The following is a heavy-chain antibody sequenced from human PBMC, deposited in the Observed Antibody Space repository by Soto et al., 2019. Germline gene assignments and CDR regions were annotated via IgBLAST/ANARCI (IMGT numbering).Heavy chain of an antibody. V-gene: IGHV4-4*02. CDR2: IYHSGST. J-gene: IGHJ5*02. CDR1: SGSISSSNW. D-gene: IGHD3-10*01. CDR3: ARQSRDYYGSGSYYNWFDP. Sequence: QVQLQESGPGLVKPSGTLSLTCAVSSGSISSSNWWSWVRQPPGKGLEWIGEIYHSGSTNYNPSLQTRVTISVDKSKNQFSLKLSSVTAADTAVYYCARQSRDYYGSGSYYNWFDPWGQGTLVTVSS.